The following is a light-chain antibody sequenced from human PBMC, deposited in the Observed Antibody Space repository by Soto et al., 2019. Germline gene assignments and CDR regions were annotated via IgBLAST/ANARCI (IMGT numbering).Light chain of an antibody. CDR3: QQYGSSPRT. CDR1: QTVSSIS. V-gene: IGKV3-20*01. Sequence: EILLTQYPATLSLSPGESATLSCGASQTVSSISLAWYQQKPGQAPRLLIFGASTRAAGFPDRFTGSGSGTDFTLTISRLETEDFAVYYCQQYGSSPRTFGPGTKV. J-gene: IGKJ1*01. CDR2: GAS.